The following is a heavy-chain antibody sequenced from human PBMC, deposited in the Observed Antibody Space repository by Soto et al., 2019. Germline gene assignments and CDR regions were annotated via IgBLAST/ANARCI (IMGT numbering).Heavy chain of an antibody. CDR2: ISGSGGST. J-gene: IGHJ4*02. V-gene: IGHV3-23*01. CDR3: AKDWGTAMVTRRYYFDY. Sequence: GGSLRLSCAASGFTFSSYAMSWVRQAPGKGLEWVSAISGSGGSTYYADSVKGRFTISRDNSKNTLYLQMNSLRAEDTAVYYCAKDWGTAMVTRRYYFDYWGQGTLVTVSS. D-gene: IGHD5-18*01. CDR1: GFTFSSYA.